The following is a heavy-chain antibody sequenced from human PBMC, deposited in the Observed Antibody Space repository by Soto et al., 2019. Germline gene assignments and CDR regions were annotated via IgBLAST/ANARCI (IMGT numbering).Heavy chain of an antibody. Sequence: GASVKVSCKVSGYTLTELSMHWVRQAPGKGLEWMGGFDPEDGETIYAQKFQGRVTMTEDTSTDTAYMELSSLRSEDTAVYYCHTDILTGYPYSYYGMDVWGQGTTVTVSS. CDR3: HTDILTGYPYSYYGMDV. V-gene: IGHV1-24*01. D-gene: IGHD3-9*01. CDR1: GYTLTELS. CDR2: FDPEDGET. J-gene: IGHJ6*02.